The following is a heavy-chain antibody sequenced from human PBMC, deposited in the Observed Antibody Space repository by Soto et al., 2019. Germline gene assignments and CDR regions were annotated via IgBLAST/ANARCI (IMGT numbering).Heavy chain of an antibody. J-gene: IGHJ6*02. CDR1: GGTFSSYA. Sequence: SVKVSCKASGGTFSSYAISWVRQAPEQGLEWMGGIIPIFGTANYAQKFQGRVTITADESTSTAYMELSSLRSEDTAVYYCASRRSDCSGGSCYYYYYGMDVWGQGTTVTVSS. CDR2: IIPIFGTA. CDR3: ASRRSDCSGGSCYYYYYGMDV. V-gene: IGHV1-69*13. D-gene: IGHD2-15*01.